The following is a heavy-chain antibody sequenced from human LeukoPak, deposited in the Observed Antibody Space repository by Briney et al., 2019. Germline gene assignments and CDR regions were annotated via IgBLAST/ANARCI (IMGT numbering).Heavy chain of an antibody. J-gene: IGHJ6*02. V-gene: IGHV1-8*01. CDR1: GYTFTSYD. Sequence: ASVKLSCKASGYTFTSYDINWGRQATGQGLGWMGWTNPNRGNTGYAQKFQGRVTMTRNTSISTAYMELSSLRSEDTAVYYCARHPSIVVVPAAPLLQGMDVWGQGTTVTVSS. D-gene: IGHD2-2*01. CDR2: TNPNRGNT. CDR3: ARHPSIVVVPAAPLLQGMDV.